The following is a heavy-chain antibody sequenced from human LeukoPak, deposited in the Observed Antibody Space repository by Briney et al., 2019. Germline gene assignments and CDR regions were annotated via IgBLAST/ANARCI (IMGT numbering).Heavy chain of an antibody. J-gene: IGHJ5*02. CDR1: GGSISSGGYY. CDR3: ARGQVVPAAMGWFDP. CDR2: IYYSGST. D-gene: IGHD2-2*01. Sequence: PSETLSLTCTASGGSISSGGYYWSWIRQHPGKGLEWIGYIYYSGSTYYNPSLKSRVTISVDTSKNQFSLKLSSVTAADTAVYYCARGQVVPAAMGWFDPWGQGTLVTVSS. V-gene: IGHV4-31*03.